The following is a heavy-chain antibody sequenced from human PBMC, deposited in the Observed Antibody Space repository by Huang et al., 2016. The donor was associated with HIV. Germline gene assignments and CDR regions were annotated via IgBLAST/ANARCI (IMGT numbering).Heavy chain of an antibody. D-gene: IGHD3-22*01. Sequence: EVQLVESGGGLVQPGGSLRLSCAPSGFTFRGFAMNWVRRARGKGLEWISHIRRDGYTMYYAESVKGRFTISRDNDKNSLYLQMNSLRAEDTAVYYCAREKYYYDTSGYSEYHMDHWGQGTLVTVSS. CDR1: GFTFRGFA. CDR3: AREKYYYDTSGYSEYHMDH. J-gene: IGHJ4*02. CDR2: IRRDGYTM. V-gene: IGHV3-48*01.